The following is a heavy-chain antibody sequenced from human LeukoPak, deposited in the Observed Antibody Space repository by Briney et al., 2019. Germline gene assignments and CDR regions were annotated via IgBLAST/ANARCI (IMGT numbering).Heavy chain of an antibody. CDR1: GFTFSSYE. D-gene: IGHD2-15*01. J-gene: IGHJ4*02. CDR3: ARGLGGGSCYLDY. Sequence: PGGSLRLSCAASGFTFSSYEMNWVRQAPGKGLEWVSYISKSGRTTYYVDSVKGRFTISRDNAKKSLYLQTNSLRAEDTAVYYCARGLGGGSCYLDYWGQGTLVTVSS. CDR2: ISKSGRTT. V-gene: IGHV3-48*03.